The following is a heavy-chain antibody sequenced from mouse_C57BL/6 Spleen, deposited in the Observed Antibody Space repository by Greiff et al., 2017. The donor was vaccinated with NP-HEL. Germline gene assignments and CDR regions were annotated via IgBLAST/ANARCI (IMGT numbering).Heavy chain of an antibody. J-gene: IGHJ2*01. D-gene: IGHD1-1*01. CDR2: INPSTGGT. CDR1: GYLFTGSY. CDR3: ARSAIYYYGSSYGY. V-gene: IGHV1-42*01. Sequence: VHVKQSGPELVKPGASVKISCKASGYLFTGSYMNWVKQSPEKSLEWIGEINPSTGGTTYNQKFKAKATLTVDKSSSTAYMQLKSLTSEDSAVYYGARSAIYYYGSSYGYWGQGTTLTVSS.